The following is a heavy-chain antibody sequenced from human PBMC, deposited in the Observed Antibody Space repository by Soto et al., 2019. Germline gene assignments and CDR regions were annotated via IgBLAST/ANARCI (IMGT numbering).Heavy chain of an antibody. D-gene: IGHD6-19*01. CDR2: IYYSGST. CDR3: ARGSVGAVAGTELDY. V-gene: IGHV4-59*01. J-gene: IGHJ4*02. CDR1: GGSISSYY. Sequence: QVQLQESGPGLVKPSETLSLTCTVSGGSISSYYWSWIRQPPGKGLEWIGYIYYSGSTNYNPSLKSRVTISVDTSKNQFSLKLSSVTAADTAVYYCARGSVGAVAGTELDYWGQGTLVTVSS.